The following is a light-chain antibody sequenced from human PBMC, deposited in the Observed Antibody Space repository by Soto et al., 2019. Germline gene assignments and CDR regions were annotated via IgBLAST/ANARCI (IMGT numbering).Light chain of an antibody. J-gene: IGKJ3*01. CDR3: QQYNTWPLT. CDR2: DAS. CDR1: QSVSSN. Sequence: TVMTQSPATLSVSPGERPTLSCRASQSVSSNLAWYQQKPGQAPRLLIYDASTRATGIPARFSGSGSGTEFPLTISSLQSEDFAVYYCQQYNTWPLTFGPGTKVDIK. V-gene: IGKV3-15*01.